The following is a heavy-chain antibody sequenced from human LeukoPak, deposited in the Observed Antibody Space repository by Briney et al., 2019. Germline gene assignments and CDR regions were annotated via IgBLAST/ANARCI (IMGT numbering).Heavy chain of an antibody. CDR1: GFTFSSYS. Sequence: GGSLRLSCAASGFTFSSYSMNWVRQAPGTGLQWVSSISSSSSYIYYADSVKGRFTISRDNAKNSLYLQMNSLRAEDTAVYYCASSVTAMDLTYYYYYMDVWGKGTTVTVSS. CDR3: ASSVTAMDLTYYYYYMDV. V-gene: IGHV3-21*01. J-gene: IGHJ6*03. D-gene: IGHD5-18*01. CDR2: ISSSSSYI.